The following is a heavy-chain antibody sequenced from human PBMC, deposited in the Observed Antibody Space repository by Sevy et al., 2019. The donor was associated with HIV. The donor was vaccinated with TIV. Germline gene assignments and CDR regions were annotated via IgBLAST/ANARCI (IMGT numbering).Heavy chain of an antibody. CDR2: IRYDGSNK. D-gene: IGHD2-2*01. CDR3: AKVDDEDCSSTSCYERRYYYGMDV. V-gene: IGHV3-30*02. Sequence: GGSLRLSCAASGFTFSSYGMHWVRQAPGKGLEWVAFIRYDGSNKYYADSVKGRFTISRDNSKNTLYLQMNSLRAEDTAVYYCAKVDDEDCSSTSCYERRYYYGMDVWGQGTTVTVSS. J-gene: IGHJ6*02. CDR1: GFTFSSYG.